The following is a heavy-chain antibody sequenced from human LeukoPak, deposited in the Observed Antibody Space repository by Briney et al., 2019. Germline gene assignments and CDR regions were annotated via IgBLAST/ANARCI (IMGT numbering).Heavy chain of an antibody. J-gene: IGHJ4*02. CDR2: ISYDGSNK. V-gene: IGHV3-30*04. CDR1: GFTFSNYA. D-gene: IGHD3-10*01. Sequence: GGSLRLSCAASGFTFSNYAMHWVRQAPGKGLEWVAVISYDGSNKYYADSVKGRFTISRDNSKNTLYLQMNSLRAEDTAVYYCAKVPPLWFGELYYFDYWGQGTLVTVSS. CDR3: AKVPPLWFGELYYFDY.